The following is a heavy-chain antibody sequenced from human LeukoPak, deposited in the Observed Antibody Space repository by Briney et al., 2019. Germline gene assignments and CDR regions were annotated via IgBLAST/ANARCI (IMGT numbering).Heavy chain of an antibody. CDR1: GDSVSSKSVS. CDR3: VRDFNWAFDY. Sequence: SQALSLTCAISGDSVSSKSVSWNWIRQSPSGGLEYLGRTRYRSTWNTFYSSSVEGRITINADTSRNQVSLRLNSVTPEDTALYYCVRDFNWAFDYWGQGTLVTVSS. V-gene: IGHV6-1*01. D-gene: IGHD7-27*01. CDR2: TRYRSTWNT. J-gene: IGHJ4*02.